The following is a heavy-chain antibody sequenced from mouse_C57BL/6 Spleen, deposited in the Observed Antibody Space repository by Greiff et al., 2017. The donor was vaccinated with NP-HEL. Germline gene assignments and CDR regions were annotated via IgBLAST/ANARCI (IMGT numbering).Heavy chain of an antibody. CDR2: IWSGGST. CDR1: GFSLTSYG. D-gene: IGHD1-1*01. V-gene: IGHV2-2*01. Sequence: VQLVESGPGLVQPSQSLSITCTVSGFSLTSYGVHWVRQSPGKGLEWLGVIWSGGSTDYNAAFISRLSISKDNSKSQVFFKMNSLQADDTAIYYCASDYYGSTSWFAYWGQGTLVTVSA. CDR3: ASDYYGSTSWFAY. J-gene: IGHJ3*01.